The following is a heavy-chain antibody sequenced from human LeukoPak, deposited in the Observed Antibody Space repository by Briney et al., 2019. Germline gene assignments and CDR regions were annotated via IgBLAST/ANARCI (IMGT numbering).Heavy chain of an antibody. Sequence: SGTLSLTCAVSGGSISSSNWWSWVRQPPGKGLEWIGEIYHSGSTNYNPSLKSRVTISVDKSKNQFSLKLSSVTAADTAVYYCARWDRMVRGVLGAYNWFDPWGQGTLVTVSS. J-gene: IGHJ5*02. CDR1: GGSISSSNW. V-gene: IGHV4-4*02. D-gene: IGHD3-10*01. CDR3: ARWDRMVRGVLGAYNWFDP. CDR2: IYHSGST.